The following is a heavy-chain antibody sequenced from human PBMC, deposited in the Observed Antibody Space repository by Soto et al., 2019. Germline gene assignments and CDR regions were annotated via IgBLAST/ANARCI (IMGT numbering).Heavy chain of an antibody. Sequence: EVQVVESGGGLVQPGGSLRLSCAASGFTFNSYWMTWVRQAPGKGLEWVANINTDGSQKHSVDSVKGRFTFSRDNGKNSLDLQMSSLRVEDTAVYYCARVSRRNTFDVWGQGTMVTVSS. CDR1: GFTFNSYW. J-gene: IGHJ3*01. CDR3: ARVSRRNTFDV. V-gene: IGHV3-7*01. CDR2: INTDGSQK.